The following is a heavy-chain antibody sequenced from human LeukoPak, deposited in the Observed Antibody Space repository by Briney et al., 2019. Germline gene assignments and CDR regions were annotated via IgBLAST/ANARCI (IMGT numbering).Heavy chain of an antibody. Sequence: GGSLRLSCAASGFTFSPYPMNWVRQAPGKGLDWVANINPDGSGKRYVDSVKGRFTIARDNADNSLSLQMNSLRAEDTAVYYCASWGAGGNSWGQGTLVTVSS. CDR1: GFTFSPYP. CDR2: INPDGSGK. D-gene: IGHD3-16*01. V-gene: IGHV3-7*01. J-gene: IGHJ4*02. CDR3: ASWGAGGNS.